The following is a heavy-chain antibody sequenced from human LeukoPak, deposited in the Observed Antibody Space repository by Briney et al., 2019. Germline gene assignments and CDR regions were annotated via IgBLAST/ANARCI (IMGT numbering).Heavy chain of an antibody. J-gene: IGHJ3*02. CDR3: ARGVKGLRGAFDI. Sequence: SETLSLTCTVSGGSISSGVYYWSWIRQHPGEGLEWIGYIYYSGSTYSNPSLKSRLTMSVDISKNQFSLKLSSVTAADTAAYYCARGVKGLRGAFDIWGQGTMVTVSS. CDR2: IYYSGST. V-gene: IGHV4-31*03. CDR1: GGSISSGVYY. D-gene: IGHD3-10*01.